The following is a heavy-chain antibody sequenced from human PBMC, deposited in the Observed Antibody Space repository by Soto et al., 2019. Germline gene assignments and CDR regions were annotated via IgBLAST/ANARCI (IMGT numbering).Heavy chain of an antibody. CDR1: GDSVSNNGAT. CDR3: ARDPPDFNSGFDS. Sequence: PSQTLSLTCAICGDSVSNNGATWNWIRQSPSRGLEWLGRAYCRSRWHYDYATSVRSRITINPDTSKNQFSLQLSSVTPEDTAVYYCARDPPDFNSGFDSWGQGSLVTVSS. D-gene: IGHD1-26*01. V-gene: IGHV6-1*01. J-gene: IGHJ4*02. CDR2: AYCRSRWHY.